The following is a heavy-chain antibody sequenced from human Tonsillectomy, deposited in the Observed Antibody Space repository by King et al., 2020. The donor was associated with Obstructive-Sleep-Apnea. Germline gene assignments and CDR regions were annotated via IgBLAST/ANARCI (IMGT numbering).Heavy chain of an antibody. Sequence: VQLVESGGGLVKPGGSLRLSCAASGLTFSNAWMNWVRHAPGKGLEWVGRINSKTDGGTTDYAAPVKGRFTISRDDSKNTMYVQMNSLNTEDTAVYYCTLTGGHWGNDYWGQGTLVTVSS. D-gene: IGHD7-27*01. CDR1: GLTFSNAW. CDR2: INSKTDGGTT. CDR3: TLTGGHWGNDY. V-gene: IGHV3-15*01. J-gene: IGHJ4*02.